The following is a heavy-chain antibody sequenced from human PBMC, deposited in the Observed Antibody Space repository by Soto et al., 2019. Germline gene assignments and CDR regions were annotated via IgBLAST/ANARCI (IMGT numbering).Heavy chain of an antibody. CDR1: GHSFTSYY. J-gene: IGHJ5*02. CDR3: ASRYCTGGGCVGLDP. Sequence: QVQLVQSGAEVKKPGASVRVSCRTSGHSFTSYYMHWVRQAPGQGLDWMGMINPSGGSTSYAQKFQGRGTMTRDTSTSTVYMELSSLRSEDTAVYYCASRYCTGGGCVGLDPWGQGTLVTVSS. V-gene: IGHV1-46*01. CDR2: INPSGGST. D-gene: IGHD2-8*02.